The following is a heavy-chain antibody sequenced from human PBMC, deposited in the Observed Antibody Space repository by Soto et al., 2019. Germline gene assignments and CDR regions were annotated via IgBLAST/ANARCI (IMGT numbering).Heavy chain of an antibody. CDR2: INPNSGGT. V-gene: IGHV1-2*04. J-gene: IGHJ5*02. D-gene: IGHD6-19*01. CDR1: GYTFTGYY. Sequence: QVQLVQSGAEVKKPGASVKVSCKASGYTFTGYYMHWVRQAPGQGLEWMVWINPNSGGTNYAQKFQGWVTMTRDTPFSTAYMELSRVRSDGTAVYYCARAPAGGIAVAGSSFWFDPWGKGTLVTVS. CDR3: ARAPAGGIAVAGSSFWFDP.